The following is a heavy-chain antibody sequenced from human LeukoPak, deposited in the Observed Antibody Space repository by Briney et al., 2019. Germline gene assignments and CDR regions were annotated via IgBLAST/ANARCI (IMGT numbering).Heavy chain of an antibody. V-gene: IGHV1-2*02. CDR2: INPNSGGT. CDR1: GYTFTGYY. D-gene: IGHD1-26*01. Sequence: ASVKVSCKASGYTFTGYYIHWVRQAPGQGPEWMGWINPNSGGTNYAQKFKGRVTMTRDTSISTAYMDLSRLRSDDTAVYYCARGASGSYTYYFDYWGQGTLVTVSS. J-gene: IGHJ4*02. CDR3: ARGASGSYTYYFDY.